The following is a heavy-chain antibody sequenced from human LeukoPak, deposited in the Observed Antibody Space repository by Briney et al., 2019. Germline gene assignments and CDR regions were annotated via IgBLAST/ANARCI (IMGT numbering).Heavy chain of an antibody. D-gene: IGHD3-16*01. CDR1: GFTFGTYW. Sequence: GESLRLSCTASGFTFGTYWMSWVRQAPGKGLEWVANIKQDGSEKYYVDSVKGRFTISRDNAKNSLYLQMNSLRAEDTAVYYCTRSPGGEWLDYWGQGTLVTVSS. CDR2: IKQDGSEK. J-gene: IGHJ4*02. CDR3: TRSPGGEWLDY. V-gene: IGHV3-7*01.